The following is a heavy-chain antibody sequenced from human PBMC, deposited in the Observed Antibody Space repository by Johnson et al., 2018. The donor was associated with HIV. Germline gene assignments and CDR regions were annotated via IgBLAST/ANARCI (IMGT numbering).Heavy chain of an antibody. J-gene: IGHJ3*02. V-gene: IGHV3-20*04. CDR2: INWSGGST. D-gene: IGHD6-13*01. Sequence: VQLVESGGGAVRPGGSLRISCAASGFTFDDYDMSWVRQAPGKGLEWVSGINWSGGSTGYADSMKGRFTISRDNARNSLYLQMNSLRAEDTALYFCARGKGAAVGLDAFDIWGQGIRVTVSS. CDR1: GFTFDDYD. CDR3: ARGKGAAVGLDAFDI.